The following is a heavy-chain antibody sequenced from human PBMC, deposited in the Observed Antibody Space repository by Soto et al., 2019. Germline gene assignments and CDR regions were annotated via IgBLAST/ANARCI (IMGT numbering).Heavy chain of an antibody. CDR2: IYYSGST. CDR1: GGSISSSSYY. D-gene: IGHD3-3*01. Sequence: PSETLSLTCTVSGGSISSSSYYWGWIRQPPGKGLEWIGSIYYSGSTYYNPSLKSRVTISVDTSKNQFSLKLSSVTAADTAVYYCARHKFDFWSGSNWFDPWGQGTLVTVSS. V-gene: IGHV4-39*01. CDR3: ARHKFDFWSGSNWFDP. J-gene: IGHJ5*02.